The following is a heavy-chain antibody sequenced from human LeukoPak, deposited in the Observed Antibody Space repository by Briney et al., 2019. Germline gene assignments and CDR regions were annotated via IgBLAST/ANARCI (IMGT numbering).Heavy chain of an antibody. CDR1: GGSFSGYY. V-gene: IGHV4-34*01. J-gene: IGHJ3*02. CDR2: INHSGST. Sequence: PSETLSLTCAVYGGSFSGYYWSWIRQPPGKGLEWIGEINHSGSTNYNPSLKSRVTISVDTSKNQFSLKLSSVTAADTAVYYCARGVNLWSHAFDIWGQGTMVTVSS. D-gene: IGHD2-21*01. CDR3: ARGVNLWSHAFDI.